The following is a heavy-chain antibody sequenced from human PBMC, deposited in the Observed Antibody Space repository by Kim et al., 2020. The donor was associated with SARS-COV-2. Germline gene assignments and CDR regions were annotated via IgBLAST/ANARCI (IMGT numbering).Heavy chain of an antibody. J-gene: IGHJ4*02. Sequence: GGSLRLSCAASGFTFSYAWMNWVRQAPEKGLEWLGRIKSKRDGGAIDYAAAVKGRFTISRDDSSTTLYLQMRRLYIEDTGVYYCTTEPNDYYDEFDHWGLGTLVTVSS. D-gene: IGHD3-22*01. CDR3: TTEPNDYYDEFDH. CDR2: IKSKRDGGAI. V-gene: IGHV3-15*01. CDR1: GFTFSYAW.